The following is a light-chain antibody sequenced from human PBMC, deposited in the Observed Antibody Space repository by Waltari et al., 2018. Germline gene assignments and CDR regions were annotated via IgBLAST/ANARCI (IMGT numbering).Light chain of an antibody. Sequence: EVVMTQSPATLSVSPGERATLSCTASQSVSSFVAWYQQKPGQAPRLLIYGASTRATGIPARFSGSGSGTEFTLTISSLQSEDFAVYYCQQYNDWTPLTFGGGTKVEIK. CDR1: QSVSSF. CDR3: QQYNDWTPLT. CDR2: GAS. J-gene: IGKJ4*01. V-gene: IGKV3-15*01.